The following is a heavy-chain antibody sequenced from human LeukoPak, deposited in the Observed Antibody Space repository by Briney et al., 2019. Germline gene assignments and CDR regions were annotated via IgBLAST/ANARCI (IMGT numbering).Heavy chain of an antibody. V-gene: IGHV3-23*01. J-gene: IGHJ4*02. CDR1: GFTFSSYA. CDR3: AKGDILTGYTY. CDR2: ISGSGGST. Sequence: GGALRLSCAASGFTFSSYAMSWVRQAPGKGLEWVSAISGSGGSTYYADSVKGRFSISRDDSKNTLYLQMNSLRAEDTAVYYCAKGDILTGYTYWGQGTLVTVSS. D-gene: IGHD3-9*01.